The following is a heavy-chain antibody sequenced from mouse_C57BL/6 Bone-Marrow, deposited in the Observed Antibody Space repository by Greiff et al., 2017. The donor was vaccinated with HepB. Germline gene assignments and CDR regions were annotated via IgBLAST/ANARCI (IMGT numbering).Heavy chain of an antibody. CDR2: INPYNGGT. CDR3: ARGVDSSGPAWFAY. D-gene: IGHD3-2*02. Sequence: VQLQQSGPVLVKPGASVKMSCKASGYTFTDYYMNWVKQSHGKSLEWIGVINPYNGGTSYNQKFKGKATLTVDKSSSTAYMELNSLTSEDSAVYYCARGVDSSGPAWFAYWGQGTLVTVSA. CDR1: GYTFTDYY. V-gene: IGHV1-19*01. J-gene: IGHJ3*01.